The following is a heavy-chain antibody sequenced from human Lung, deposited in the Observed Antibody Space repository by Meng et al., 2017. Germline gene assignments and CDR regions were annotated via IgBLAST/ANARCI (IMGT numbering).Heavy chain of an antibody. Sequence: QVQLVQSGAEVKKPGSSVKVACKTSGASFSTQTFSWVRQAPGQGLEWMGGLIAVFDKTKAAPRFQDRVTFTADESTSTAYMELSSLTFDDTAVYFCARGRRNEPLFDYWGQGTLVTVSS. CDR1: GASFSTQT. CDR3: ARGRRNEPLFDY. V-gene: IGHV1-69*13. D-gene: IGHD1-14*01. CDR2: LIAVFDKT. J-gene: IGHJ4*02.